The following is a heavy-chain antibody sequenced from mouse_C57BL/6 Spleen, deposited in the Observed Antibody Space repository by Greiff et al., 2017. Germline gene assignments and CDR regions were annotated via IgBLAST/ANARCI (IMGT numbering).Heavy chain of an antibody. Sequence: VQGVESGAELVRPGTSVKVSCKASGYAFTNYLIEWVKQRPGQGLEWIGVINPGSGGTNYNEKFKGKATLTADKSSSTAYMQLSSLTSEDSAVYFCARDVSDAMDYWGQGTSVTVSS. CDR1: GYAFTNYL. CDR2: INPGSGGT. V-gene: IGHV1-54*01. J-gene: IGHJ4*01. CDR3: ARDVSDAMDY.